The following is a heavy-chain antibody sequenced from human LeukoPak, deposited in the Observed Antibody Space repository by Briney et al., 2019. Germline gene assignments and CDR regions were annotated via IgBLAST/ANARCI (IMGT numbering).Heavy chain of an antibody. CDR2: ISGSGGST. CDR1: GFTFSSYA. Sequence: SGGSLRLSCAAPGFTFSSYAMSWVRQAPGKGLEWVSAISGSGGSTYYADSVKGRFTISRDNSKNTLYLQMNSLRAEDTAVYYCARTLAAAGYFDYWGQGTLVTVSS. J-gene: IGHJ4*02. D-gene: IGHD6-13*01. V-gene: IGHV3-23*01. CDR3: ARTLAAAGYFDY.